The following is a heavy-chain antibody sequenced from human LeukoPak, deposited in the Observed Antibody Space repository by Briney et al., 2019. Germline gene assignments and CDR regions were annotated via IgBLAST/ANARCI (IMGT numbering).Heavy chain of an antibody. CDR3: ARGIRSRRGSSRGNWFDP. D-gene: IGHD6-6*01. CDR2: MNPNSGNT. CDR1: GYTFTSYD. Sequence: ASVKVSCKASGYTFTSYDINWARQATGQGLEWMGWMNPNSGNTGYAQKFQGRVTMTRNTSISTAYMELSSLRSEDTAVYYCARGIRSRRGSSRGNWFDPWGQGTLVTVSS. V-gene: IGHV1-8*01. J-gene: IGHJ5*02.